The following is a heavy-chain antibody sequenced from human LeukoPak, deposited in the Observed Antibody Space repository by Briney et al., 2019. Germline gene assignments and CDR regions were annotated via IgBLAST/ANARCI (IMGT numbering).Heavy chain of an antibody. V-gene: IGHV3-21*01. J-gene: IGHJ3*02. D-gene: IGHD4-17*01. CDR1: GFTFSKYN. CDR2: ISSSSSYI. CDR3: AREGALTVTKDAFDI. Sequence: GGSLRLSCAASGFTFSKYNMTWVRQAPGKGLEWVSSISSSSSYIYYADSVKGRFTISRDNAKNSLYLQMNSLRAEDTAVYFCAREGALTVTKDAFDIWGQGTMVTVSS.